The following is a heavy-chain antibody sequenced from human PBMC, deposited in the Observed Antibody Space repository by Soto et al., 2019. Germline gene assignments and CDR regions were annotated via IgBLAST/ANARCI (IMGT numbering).Heavy chain of an antibody. Sequence: QVQLQESGPGLMKPSQTLSLTCTVSGGSISSGDYYWSWIRQPPGKGLEGIGYIYYSGSTYYNPSLKSRVTISVDTSKNQFSLKLSSVTAADTAVYYCARARGVGATLPTQDDWFDPWGQGTLVTVSS. CDR2: IYYSGST. V-gene: IGHV4-30-4*01. CDR3: ARARGVGATLPTQDDWFDP. D-gene: IGHD1-26*01. J-gene: IGHJ5*02. CDR1: GGSISSGDYY.